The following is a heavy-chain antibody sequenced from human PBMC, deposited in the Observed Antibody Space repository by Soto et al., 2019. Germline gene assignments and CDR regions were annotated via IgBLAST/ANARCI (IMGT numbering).Heavy chain of an antibody. CDR3: AIVTPRARWFGELSDFDY. CDR2: ISGSGGST. D-gene: IGHD3-10*01. V-gene: IGHV3-23*01. CDR1: GFTFSSYA. Sequence: GGSLRLSCAASGFTFSSYAMSWVRQAPGKGLEWVSAISGSGGSTYYADSVKGRFTISRDNSKNTLYLQMNSLRAEDTAVYYCAIVTPRARWFGELSDFDYWGQGTLVTVSS. J-gene: IGHJ4*02.